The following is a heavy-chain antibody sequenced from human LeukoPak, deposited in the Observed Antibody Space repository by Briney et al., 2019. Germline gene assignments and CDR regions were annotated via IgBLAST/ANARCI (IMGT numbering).Heavy chain of an antibody. J-gene: IGHJ5*02. Sequence: ASVKVSCKASGYTFTSYGISWVRQAPGQGLEWMGWISAYNGNTNYAQKLQGRVTMTTDTSTSTAYMELRSLRSDDTAVYYCARNPDIRSVILRYFDWSLNWFDPWGQGTLVTVSS. D-gene: IGHD3-9*01. V-gene: IGHV1-18*01. CDR3: ARNPDIRSVILRYFDWSLNWFDP. CDR1: GYTFTSYG. CDR2: ISAYNGNT.